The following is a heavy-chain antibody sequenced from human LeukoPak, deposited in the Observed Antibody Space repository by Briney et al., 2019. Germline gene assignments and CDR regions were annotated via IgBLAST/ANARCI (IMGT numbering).Heavy chain of an antibody. CDR1: GFTYSSYE. CDR3: AELGITRIGGV. V-gene: IGHV3-48*03. CDR2: NNSSGSTI. Sequence: GGSLRLSCAASGFTYSSYEMNWVRQAPGKGLEWVSYNNSSGSTIYYADSVKGRFTISRDNAKNSLYLQMNSLRAEDTAVYYCAELGITRIGGVWGKGTTVTISS. D-gene: IGHD3-10*02. J-gene: IGHJ6*04.